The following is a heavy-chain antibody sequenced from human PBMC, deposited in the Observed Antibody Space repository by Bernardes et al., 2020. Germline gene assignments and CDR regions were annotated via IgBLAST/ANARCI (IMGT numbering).Heavy chain of an antibody. D-gene: IGHD5-12*01. J-gene: IGHJ4*02. CDR1: GYTFTSYG. Sequence: ASVTVSCKASGYTFTSYGISWVRQAPGQGLEWMGWISAYNGDTNYAQKFQGRVTMTTDTSTRTAYMELRSLRSDDTAVYYCARDIVATRGGDCFDQWGQGTLVTVSS. CDR3: ARDIVATRGGDCFDQ. V-gene: IGHV1-18*01. CDR2: ISAYNGDT.